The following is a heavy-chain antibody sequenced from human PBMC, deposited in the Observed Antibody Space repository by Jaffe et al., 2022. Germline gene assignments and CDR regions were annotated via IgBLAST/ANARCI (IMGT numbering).Heavy chain of an antibody. J-gene: IGHJ3*02. CDR2: INWNGGST. D-gene: IGHD4-17*01. Sequence: EVQLVESGGGVVRPGGSLRLSCAASGFTFDDYGMSWVRQAPGKGLEWVSGINWNGGSTGYADSVKGRFTISRDNAKNSLYLQMNSLRAEDTALYHCARDSAHTVTTWWAPDLDAFDIWGQGTMVTVSS. CDR1: GFTFDDYG. CDR3: ARDSAHTVTTWWAPDLDAFDI. V-gene: IGHV3-20*01.